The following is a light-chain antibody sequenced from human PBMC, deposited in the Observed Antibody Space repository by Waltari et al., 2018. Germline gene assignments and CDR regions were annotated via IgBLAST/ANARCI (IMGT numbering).Light chain of an antibody. Sequence: QSVLTQSPSVSATPGHRVPIPCSGSSSNLGVNPVTWYQHVPGAAPRPLIFRNNRRPSGVPDRFSGSKSGTSASLAISGLQSEDEAHYYCATWDSDVNAWLFGGGTKVTVL. J-gene: IGLJ2*01. CDR2: RNN. CDR3: ATWDSDVNAWL. CDR1: SSNLGVNP. V-gene: IGLV1-44*01.